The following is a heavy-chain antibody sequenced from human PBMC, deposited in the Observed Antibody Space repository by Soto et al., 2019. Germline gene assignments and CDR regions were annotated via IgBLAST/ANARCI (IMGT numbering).Heavy chain of an antibody. CDR1: GYSFTSYW. D-gene: IGHD1-26*01. CDR3: ARQNSGSYYYYYGMDV. CDR2: IDPSDSYT. Sequence: GESLKISCKGSGYSFTSYWISWVRQMPGKGLEWMGRIDPSDSYTNYSPSFQGHVTISADKSISTAYLQWSSLKASDTAMYYCARQNSGSYYYYYGMDVWGQGTTVTSP. V-gene: IGHV5-10-1*01. J-gene: IGHJ6*02.